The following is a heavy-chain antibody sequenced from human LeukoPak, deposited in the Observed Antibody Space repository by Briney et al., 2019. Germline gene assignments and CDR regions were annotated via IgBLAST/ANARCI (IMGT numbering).Heavy chain of an antibody. CDR1: GYTFSSYA. CDR2: ISPYNGNT. J-gene: IGHJ2*01. Sequence: ASVKVSCTASGYTFSSYAISWVRQAPGQGLEWMGWISPYNGNTNSAQRFQGRVTMTTDTSTSAAYMELTSLGSDDTAVYYCARDNTWYFDLWGRGTLVTVSS. CDR3: ARDNTWYFDL. V-gene: IGHV1-18*01. D-gene: IGHD2/OR15-2a*01.